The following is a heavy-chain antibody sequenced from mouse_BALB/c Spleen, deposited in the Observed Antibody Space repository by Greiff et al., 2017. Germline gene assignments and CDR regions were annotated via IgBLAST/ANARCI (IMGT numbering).Heavy chain of an antibody. V-gene: IGHV5-17*02. J-gene: IGHJ4*01. CDR2: ISSGSSTI. CDR1: GFTFSSFG. Sequence: EVKLQESGGGLVQPGGSRKLSCAASGFTFSSFGMHWVRQAPEKGLEWVAYISSGSSTIYYADTVKGRFTISRDNPKNTLFLQMTSLRSEDTAMYYCARSQLGPDAMDYWGQGTSVTVSA. D-gene: IGHD4-1*02. CDR3: ARSQLGPDAMDY.